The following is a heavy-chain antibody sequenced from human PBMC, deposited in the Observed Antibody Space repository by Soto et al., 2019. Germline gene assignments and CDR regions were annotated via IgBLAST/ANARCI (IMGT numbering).Heavy chain of an antibody. CDR2: ISAYNGNT. D-gene: IGHD5-12*01. CDR1: GYTFTSYG. CDR3: ARFDLSGYASPYYYYYGMDV. Sequence: QVQLVQSGAEVKKPGASVKVSCKASGYTFTSYGISWVRQAPGQGLEWMGWISAYNGNTNYAQKLQGRVTMTTDTSTSTAYMELRSLRSDDTAVYYCARFDLSGYASPYYYYYGMDVWGQGTTVTVSS. J-gene: IGHJ6*02. V-gene: IGHV1-18*01.